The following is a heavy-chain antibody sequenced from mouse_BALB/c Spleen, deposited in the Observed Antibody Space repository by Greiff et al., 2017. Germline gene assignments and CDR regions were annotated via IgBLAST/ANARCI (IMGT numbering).Heavy chain of an antibody. CDR1: GFTFSSYG. V-gene: IGHV5-6*01. Sequence: EVKLMESGGDLVKPGGSLKLSCAASGFTFSSYGMSWVRQTPDKRLEWVATISSGGSYTYYPDSVKGRFTISRDNAKNTLYLQMSSLKSEDTAMYYCARDGSSSWFAYWGQGTLVTVSA. J-gene: IGHJ3*01. CDR3: ARDGSSSWFAY. D-gene: IGHD1-1*01. CDR2: ISSGGSYT.